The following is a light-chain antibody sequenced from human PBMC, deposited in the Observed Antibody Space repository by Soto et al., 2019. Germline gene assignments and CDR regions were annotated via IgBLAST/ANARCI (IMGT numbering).Light chain of an antibody. CDR1: QSMSSW. Sequence: DIQMTQSPSTLSASVGDRVTITCRANQSMSSWLAWYQQKPGKAPKLLIYDAYSLQSGVPSRFRGSGSGTEFTLIISSLQPDDFGAYYCQQYYSYPSFGQGTKVEIK. J-gene: IGKJ1*01. CDR3: QQYYSYPS. CDR2: DAY. V-gene: IGKV1-5*01.